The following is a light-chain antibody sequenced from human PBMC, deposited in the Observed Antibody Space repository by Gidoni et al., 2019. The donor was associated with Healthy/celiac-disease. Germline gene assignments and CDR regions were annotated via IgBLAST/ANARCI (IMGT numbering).Light chain of an antibody. CDR1: QSISSH. Sequence: DIQMTQSPSSLSASVGDRVTITCRASQSISSHLNWYQQKPGKAPKLLIYAASSLQSGVPSRSSGSGSGTDFTLTISSLQPEDFATYYCQQSYSTPRSFGQGTKLEIK. J-gene: IGKJ2*04. CDR2: AAS. CDR3: QQSYSTPRS. V-gene: IGKV1-39*01.